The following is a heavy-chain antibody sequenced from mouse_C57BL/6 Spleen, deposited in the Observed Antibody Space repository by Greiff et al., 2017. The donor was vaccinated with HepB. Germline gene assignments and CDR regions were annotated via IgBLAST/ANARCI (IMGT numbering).Heavy chain of an antibody. Sequence: VQLQQPGAELVKPGASVKLSCKASGYTFTSYWMHWVKQRPGRGLEWIGRFDPNSGGTKYNEKFKSKATLTVYKPSSTAYMQLSSLTSEDSAVYYCARSLPYYFDYWGQGTTLTVSS. D-gene: IGHD6-5*01. J-gene: IGHJ2*01. CDR1: GYTFTSYW. V-gene: IGHV1-72*01. CDR3: ARSLPYYFDY. CDR2: FDPNSGGT.